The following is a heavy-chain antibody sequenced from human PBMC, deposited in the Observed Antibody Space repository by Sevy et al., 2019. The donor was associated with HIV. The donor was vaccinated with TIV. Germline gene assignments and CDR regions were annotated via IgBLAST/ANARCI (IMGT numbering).Heavy chain of an antibody. V-gene: IGHV1-69*06. CDR2: IIPIFGTT. D-gene: IGHD3-9*01. CDR1: GGSFSSYA. Sequence: ASVKVSCKTSGGSFSSYAISWVRQAPGQGLEWMGGIIPIFGTTTYTQRFQGRITISAAISTCKAYVELSSLTSEDTAVYYCASVPPPSSRYYYYYMNVWGKGTVVTVSS. J-gene: IGHJ6*03. CDR3: ASVPPPSSRYYYYYMNV.